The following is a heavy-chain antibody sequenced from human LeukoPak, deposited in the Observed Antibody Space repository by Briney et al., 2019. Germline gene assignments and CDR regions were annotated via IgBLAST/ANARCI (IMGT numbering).Heavy chain of an antibody. CDR1: GGSISSSNW. V-gene: IGHV4-4*02. J-gene: IGHJ3*02. CDR2: IYHSGST. D-gene: IGHD3-16*01. Sequence: PSETLSLTCAVSGGSISSSNWWSGGRRPPGKGLEWIGEIYHSGSTNYNPSLKSRVTISVDKSKNQFSLKLSSVTAADTAVYYCATFGGDAFDIWGQGTMVTVSS. CDR3: ATFGGDAFDI.